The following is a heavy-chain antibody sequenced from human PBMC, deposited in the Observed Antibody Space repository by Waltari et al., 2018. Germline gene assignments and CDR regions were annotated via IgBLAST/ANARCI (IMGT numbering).Heavy chain of an antibody. D-gene: IGHD6-13*01. CDR3: AKGYSSSWQGSDAFDI. Sequence: EVQLLESGGGLVQPGGSLRLSCAASGFTFSSYAMSWVRQAPGKGLEWVSAISGSGGSTYYADSVKGRFTISRDNSKNTLYLQMNSLRAEDTAVYYCAKGYSSSWQGSDAFDIWGQGTMVTVSS. CDR1: GFTFSSYA. J-gene: IGHJ3*02. CDR2: ISGSGGST. V-gene: IGHV3-23*01.